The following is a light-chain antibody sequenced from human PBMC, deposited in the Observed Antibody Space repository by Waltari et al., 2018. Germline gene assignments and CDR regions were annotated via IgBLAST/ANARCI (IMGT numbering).Light chain of an antibody. Sequence: QSGLAQSASASGSPGQSITITCTGPSSDVGNYNLVSWYQQRPGKAPRLLIYEVTKRAPGTSDRFSASKSGNTASLSISGLQAQEDEADYYCCSYVGLGTYVFGTGTKVTV. CDR1: SSDVGNYNL. V-gene: IGLV2-23*02. J-gene: IGLJ1*01. CDR2: EVT. CDR3: CSYVGLGTYV.